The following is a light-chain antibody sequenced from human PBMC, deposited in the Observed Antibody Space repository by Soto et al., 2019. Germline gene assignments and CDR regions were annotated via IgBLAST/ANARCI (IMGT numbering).Light chain of an antibody. J-gene: IGKJ1*01. CDR2: GAS. CDR3: QQYGSSPWT. CDR1: QSVSSSF. V-gene: IGKV3-20*01. Sequence: EIVLTQSPGTLSLSPGERATLSCRASQSVSSSFLAWYQQKPGQAPRLLIYGASIRATGIPDRFSGSGSGTDFTLTISRVEPEDFAVYYCQQYGSSPWTVGQGPKVEIK.